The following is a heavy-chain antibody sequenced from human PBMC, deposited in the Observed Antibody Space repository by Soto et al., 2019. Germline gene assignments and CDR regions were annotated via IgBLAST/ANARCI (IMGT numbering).Heavy chain of an antibody. CDR2: IVVGSGNT. CDR1: GFTFTSSA. CDR3: AADIHDYASLGAFDI. Sequence: GASVKVSCKASGFTFTSSAMLWVRQARGQRLEWIGWIVVGSGNTNYAQKFQERVTITRDMSTSTAYMELSSLRSEDTAVYYCAADIHDYASLGAFDIWGQGTMVTV. V-gene: IGHV1-58*02. D-gene: IGHD4-17*01. J-gene: IGHJ3*02.